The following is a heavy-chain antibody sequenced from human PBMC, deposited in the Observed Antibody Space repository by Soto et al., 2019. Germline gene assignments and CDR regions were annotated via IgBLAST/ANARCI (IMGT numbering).Heavy chain of an antibody. CDR3: ARGWGSPNYYYYGMDV. D-gene: IGHD1-26*01. CDR1: GGSISSYY. Sequence: LSLTCTVSGGSISSYYLSWIRHPPVKGLEWIGYIYYSGSTNYNPSLKSRVTISVDTSKNQFSLKLSSVTAADTAVYYCARGWGSPNYYYYGMDVWGQGTTVTVSS. J-gene: IGHJ6*02. CDR2: IYYSGST. V-gene: IGHV4-59*01.